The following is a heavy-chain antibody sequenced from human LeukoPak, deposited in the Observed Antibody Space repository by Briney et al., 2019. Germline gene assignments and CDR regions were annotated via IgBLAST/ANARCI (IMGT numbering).Heavy chain of an antibody. CDR3: AKDRRYDSSGCQFDY. D-gene: IGHD3-22*01. J-gene: IGHJ4*02. CDR2: ISGSGGST. V-gene: IGHV3-23*01. Sequence: PGGSLRLSCAASGFTFRSYAMSWVRQAPGKGLEWVSAISGSGGSTYYADSVKGRFTNSRDNSKNTLYLQMNSLRAEDTAVYYCAKDRRYDSSGCQFDYWGQGTLVTVSS. CDR1: GFTFRSYA.